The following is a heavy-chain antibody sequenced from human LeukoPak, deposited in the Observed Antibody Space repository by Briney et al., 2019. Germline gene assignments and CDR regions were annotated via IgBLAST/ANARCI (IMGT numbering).Heavy chain of an antibody. D-gene: IGHD1-1*01. V-gene: IGHV3-53*01. CDR3: ASGSVTTGTTFNY. J-gene: IGHJ4*02. CDR1: GFTVSSNY. Sequence: GGSLRLSCAASGFTVSSNYMSWVRQAPGKGQEWVSVIYSGGSTYYADSVKGRFTISRDNSKNTLYLQMNSLRAEDTAVYYCASGSVTTGTTFNYWGQGTLVTVSS. CDR2: IYSGGST.